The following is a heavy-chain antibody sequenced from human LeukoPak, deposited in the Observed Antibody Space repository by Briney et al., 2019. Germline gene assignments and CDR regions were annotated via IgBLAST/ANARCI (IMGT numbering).Heavy chain of an antibody. CDR1: GFTFSSYA. D-gene: IGHD6-6*01. CDR2: ISYDGSNK. V-gene: IGHV3-30*04. J-gene: IGHJ4*02. Sequence: GSPLRLSCEASGFTFSSYAMHWVRQAPGKGLGWVAVISYDGSNKYYADSVKGRFTISRDNSKNTLYLQMNSLRAEDTAVYYCARVTSPYYFDYWGQGTLVTVSS. CDR3: ARVTSPYYFDY.